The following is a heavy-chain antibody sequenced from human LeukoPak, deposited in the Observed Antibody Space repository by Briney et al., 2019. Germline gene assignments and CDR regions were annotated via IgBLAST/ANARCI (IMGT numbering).Heavy chain of an antibody. D-gene: IGHD2-2*01. CDR2: INWSGKST. CDR1: GFVFDEHG. V-gene: IGHV3-20*04. CDR3: ARAPITSPFYFAY. Sequence: GGSLRLSCTASGFVFDEHGMTWVRQVPGEGLEWVSGINWSGKSTSYGDPVRGRFTISRDNAKNSLSLQMDSLRAEDTALYYCARAPITSPFYFAYWGQGTLVTVSS. J-gene: IGHJ4*02.